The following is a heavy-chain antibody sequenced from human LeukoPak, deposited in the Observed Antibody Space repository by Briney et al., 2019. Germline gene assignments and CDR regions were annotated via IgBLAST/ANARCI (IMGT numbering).Heavy chain of an antibody. J-gene: IGHJ4*02. CDR2: INWNGGST. Sequence: GGSLRLSCAASGFTFDDYGMSWVRHAPGKGLEWVSGINWNGGSTGYADSVKGRFTISRDNAKNSLYLQMNSLRAEDTAVYYCAGDRGQYSSSWSDYWGQGTLVTVSS. D-gene: IGHD6-13*01. V-gene: IGHV3-20*04. CDR1: GFTFDDYG. CDR3: AGDRGQYSSSWSDY.